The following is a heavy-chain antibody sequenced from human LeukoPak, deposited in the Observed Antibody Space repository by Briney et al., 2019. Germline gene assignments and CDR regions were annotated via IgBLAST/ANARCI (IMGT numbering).Heavy chain of an antibody. D-gene: IGHD1-26*01. J-gene: IGHJ6*04. V-gene: IGHV3-7*03. Sequence: PGGSLRLSCAASGFTFTNDFMTWVRQAPGKGLEWVANIKQDGSEKYYVDSVKGRFTISRDNAKNSLHLQMNSLRAEDTAVYYCAREHSGTYSVYMDVWGKGTTVTVSS. CDR2: IKQDGSEK. CDR1: GFTFTNDF. CDR3: AREHSGTYSVYMDV.